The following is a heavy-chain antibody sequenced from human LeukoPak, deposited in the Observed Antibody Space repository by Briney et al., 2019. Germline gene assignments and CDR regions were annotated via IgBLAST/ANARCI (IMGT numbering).Heavy chain of an antibody. V-gene: IGHV3-9*01. CDR3: AKDATEWLRFVDY. CDR2: ISWNSGSI. Sequence: GGSLRLSCAASGFTFDGYAMHWVRQAPGKGLEWVSGISWNSGSIGYADSVKGRFTISRDNAKNSLYLQMNSLRAEDTALYYCAKDATEWLRFVDYWGQGTLVTVSS. CDR1: GFTFDGYA. D-gene: IGHD5-12*01. J-gene: IGHJ4*02.